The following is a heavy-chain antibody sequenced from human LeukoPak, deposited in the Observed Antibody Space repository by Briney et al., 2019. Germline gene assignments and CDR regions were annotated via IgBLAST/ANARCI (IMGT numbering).Heavy chain of an antibody. V-gene: IGHV4-59*01. CDR2: LDYSGST. Sequence: PSETLSLTCTVSGGSISSYYWTWIRQPPGKGLEWIGYLDYSGSTNYNPSLKSRVTISVDTSENQFSLKLSSVTAADTAVYYCAREGDLGDNWFDPWGQGTLVTVSS. CDR3: AREGDLGDNWFDP. CDR1: GGSISSYY. J-gene: IGHJ5*02. D-gene: IGHD2-21*01.